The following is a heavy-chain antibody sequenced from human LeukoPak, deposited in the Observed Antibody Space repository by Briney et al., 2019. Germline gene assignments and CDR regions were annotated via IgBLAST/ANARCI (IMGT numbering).Heavy chain of an antibody. V-gene: IGHV4-39*01. CDR2: FYYSGST. CDR3: ARPTTTDAFDI. D-gene: IGHD4-17*01. J-gene: IGHJ3*02. CDR1: GGSISSSSYY. Sequence: SETLSLTCTVSGGSISSSSYYWGWIRQPPGKGLEWIGSFYYSGSTYYNPSLKSRVTISVDTSKNQFSLKLSSVTAADTAVYYCARPTTTDAFDIWGQGTMVTVSS.